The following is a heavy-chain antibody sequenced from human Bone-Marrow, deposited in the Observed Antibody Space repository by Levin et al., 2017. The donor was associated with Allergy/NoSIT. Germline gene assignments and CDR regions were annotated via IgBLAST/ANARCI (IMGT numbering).Heavy chain of an antibody. Sequence: SFSPFPSYFLPWVRQAPGQSLEWMGWMNAANGNSKNPQKFQGRVTMTRDTSANTAYMELSSLTSEDTGLYFCARDDGSGSHYRAFDFWGQGSLVTVSS. V-gene: IGHV1-3*01. J-gene: IGHJ4*02. D-gene: IGHD3-10*01. CDR1: FSPFPSYF. CDR3: ARDDGSGSHYRAFDF. CDR2: MNAANGNS.